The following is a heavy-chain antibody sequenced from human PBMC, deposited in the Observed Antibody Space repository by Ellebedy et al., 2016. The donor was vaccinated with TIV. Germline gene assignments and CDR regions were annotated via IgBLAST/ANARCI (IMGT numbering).Heavy chain of an antibody. CDR3: ARQGERPFDF. CDR1: GYSFTTYW. Sequence: GESLKISCKASGYSFTTYWIGWVRQMPGIGLQWMWIIYPCDSETITRYIPSFHGHVTSSVDNSITTASLQWSSLKASDTAMDYCARQGERPFDFWGQGTLVTVSS. V-gene: IGHV5-51*01. D-gene: IGHD1-1*01. CDR2: IYPCDSETIT. J-gene: IGHJ4*02.